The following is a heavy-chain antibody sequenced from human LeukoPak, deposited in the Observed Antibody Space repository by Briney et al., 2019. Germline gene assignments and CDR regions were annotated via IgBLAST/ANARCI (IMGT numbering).Heavy chain of an antibody. D-gene: IGHD6-19*01. V-gene: IGHV1-18*01. CDR3: ARALIAVAGNPDAFDI. Sequence: ASVKVSCKASGYTFTSYGISGVRQAPGQGLEWMGWISAYNGNTNYAQKLQGRVTMTTDTSTSTAYMELRSLRSDDTAVYYCARALIAVAGNPDAFDIWGQGTMVTVSS. CDR2: ISAYNGNT. CDR1: GYTFTSYG. J-gene: IGHJ3*02.